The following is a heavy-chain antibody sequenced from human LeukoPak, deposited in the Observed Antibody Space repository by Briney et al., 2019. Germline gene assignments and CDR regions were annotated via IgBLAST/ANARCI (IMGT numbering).Heavy chain of an antibody. CDR2: INTDGSST. J-gene: IGHJ4*02. V-gene: IGHV3-74*01. CDR1: GFTFSSYW. Sequence: QPGGSLRLSCAASGFTFSSYWMHWVRQAPGKGLVWVSRINTDGSSTSYADSVKGRFTISRDNAKNTLYLQMNSLRDEDTALYYCARGSGSFYIYWGQGTLVTVSS. CDR3: ARGSGSFYIY. D-gene: IGHD1-26*01.